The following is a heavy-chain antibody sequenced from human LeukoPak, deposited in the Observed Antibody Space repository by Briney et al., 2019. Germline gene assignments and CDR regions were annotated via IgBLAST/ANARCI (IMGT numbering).Heavy chain of an antibody. V-gene: IGHV1-69*13. J-gene: IGHJ4*02. Sequence: SVKVSCKASGYTFTSYYMHWVRQAPGQGLEWMGGIIPIFGTANYAQKFQGRVTITADESTSTAYMELSSLRSEDTAVYYCATGGLWGQGTLVTVSS. CDR2: IIPIFGTA. CDR3: ATGGL. CDR1: GYTFTSYY.